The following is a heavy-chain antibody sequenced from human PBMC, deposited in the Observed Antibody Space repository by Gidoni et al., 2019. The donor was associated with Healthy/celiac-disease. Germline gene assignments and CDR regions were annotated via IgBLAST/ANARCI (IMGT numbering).Heavy chain of an antibody. D-gene: IGHD2-15*01. J-gene: IGHJ6*02. V-gene: IGHV3-7*03. CDR2: IKQDGSEK. CDR3: ARDRGLFRGDYYGMDV. CDR1: GFTFSSYW. Sequence: EVPLVESGGGLVQPGGSLRLAWAASGFTFSSYWMSWVRRAPGKGLEWVANIKQDGSEKYYVDSVKGRFTISRDNAKNSLYLQMNSLRAEDTAVYYCARDRGLFRGDYYGMDVWGQGTTVTVSS.